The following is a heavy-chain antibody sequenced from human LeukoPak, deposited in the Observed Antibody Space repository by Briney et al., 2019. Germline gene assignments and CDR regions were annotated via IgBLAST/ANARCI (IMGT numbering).Heavy chain of an antibody. D-gene: IGHD6-13*01. J-gene: IGHJ4*02. CDR2: IYYSGST. Sequence: TTSETLSLTCTVSGGSISSYYWGWIRQPPGKGLEWIGSIYYSGSTYYNPSLKSRVTISADTSKNQFSLKLSSVTAADTAVYYCARKGKSSSWPIDYWGQGTLVTVSS. CDR3: ARKGKSSSWPIDY. CDR1: GGSISSYY. V-gene: IGHV4-39*01.